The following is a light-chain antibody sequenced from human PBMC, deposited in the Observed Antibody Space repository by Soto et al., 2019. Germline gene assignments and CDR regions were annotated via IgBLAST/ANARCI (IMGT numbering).Light chain of an antibody. CDR3: QLYGSSPPYI. CDR2: TAS. CDR1: QSVSSSS. J-gene: IGKJ2*01. Sequence: EIVLTQSPGTVSLSPGERATLSCRASQSVSSSSLAWYQQRPGQAPRLLIFTASSRATGTPDRFSGSGSGTDFTLTISRLEPEDFAVYYCQLYGSSPPYIFVPGTKVDTK. V-gene: IGKV3-20*01.